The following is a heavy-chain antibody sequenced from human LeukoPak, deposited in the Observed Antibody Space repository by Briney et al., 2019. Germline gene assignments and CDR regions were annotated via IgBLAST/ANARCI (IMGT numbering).Heavy chain of an antibody. CDR3: ARWNLGSDY. J-gene: IGHJ4*02. CDR2: ISSSSNTI. D-gene: IGHD1-1*01. Sequence: GGSLRLSCAASGFTFSSYSMNWVRQAPGKGLEWVSYISSSSNTIYYADSVKGRFTISRDDAKNSLYLQMNSLRAEDTGVYYCARWNLGSDYWGQGTLVTVSS. CDR1: GFTFSSYS. V-gene: IGHV3-48*01.